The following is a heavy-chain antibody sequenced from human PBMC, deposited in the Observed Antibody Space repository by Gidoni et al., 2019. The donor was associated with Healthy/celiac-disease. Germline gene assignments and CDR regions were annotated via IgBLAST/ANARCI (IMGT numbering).Heavy chain of an antibody. Sequence: QVQLVQSGAEVTNPGASVKVSFKASGSTFTGHELHWGRQAPGKGPEWMGWINPKGGGTNHAQKVQGRVTMTRDTSISTAYMELSRLRSDDTAVYYCARDMEQTQDYWGQGTLVTVSS. CDR3: ARDMEQTQDY. J-gene: IGHJ4*02. D-gene: IGHD1-26*01. CDR2: INPKGGGT. V-gene: IGHV1-2*02. CDR1: GSTFTGHE.